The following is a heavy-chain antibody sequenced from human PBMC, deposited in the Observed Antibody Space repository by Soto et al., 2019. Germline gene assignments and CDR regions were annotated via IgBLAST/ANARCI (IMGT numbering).Heavy chain of an antibody. V-gene: IGHV1-46*01. J-gene: IGHJ3*02. D-gene: IGHD6-19*01. CDR3: ARGYSSGWYKGAFAI. Sequence: ASVKVSCKASGYTFTSYYMHWVRQAPGQGLEWMGIINPSGGSTSYAQKFQGRVTMTRDTSTSTVYMELSSLRSEDTAVYYCARGYSSGWYKGAFAIWGQGTMVTVSS. CDR1: GYTFTSYY. CDR2: INPSGGST.